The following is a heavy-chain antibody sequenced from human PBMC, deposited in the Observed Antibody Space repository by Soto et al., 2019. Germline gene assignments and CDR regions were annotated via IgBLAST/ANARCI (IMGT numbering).Heavy chain of an antibody. CDR2: ISGSGGST. D-gene: IGHD6-13*01. J-gene: IGHJ4*02. CDR1: GFTFSSYA. Sequence: EVQLLESGGGLVQPAGSLRLSCAASGFTFSSYAMSWVRQAPGKGLEWVSAISGSGGSTYYADSVKGRFTISRDNSKNTLYLQMNSLRAEDTAVYYCAKTGGRSWYIGYFDYWGQGTLVTVSS. CDR3: AKTGGRSWYIGYFDY. V-gene: IGHV3-23*01.